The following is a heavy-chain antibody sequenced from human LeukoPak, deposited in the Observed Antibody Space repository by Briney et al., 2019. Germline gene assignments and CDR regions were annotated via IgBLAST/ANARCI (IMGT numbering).Heavy chain of an antibody. CDR1: GYTFTSYG. Sequence: ASVKVSCKASGYTFTSYGISWVRQAPGQGLEWMGWISAYAQKFQGRVTMTTDTSTSTAYMELRSLRSEDTAVYYCARRFNYYDSSGYYEGFYFDYWGQGTLVTVSS. D-gene: IGHD3-22*01. J-gene: IGHJ4*02. V-gene: IGHV1-18*01. CDR3: ARRFNYYDSSGYYEGFYFDY. CDR2: ISAY.